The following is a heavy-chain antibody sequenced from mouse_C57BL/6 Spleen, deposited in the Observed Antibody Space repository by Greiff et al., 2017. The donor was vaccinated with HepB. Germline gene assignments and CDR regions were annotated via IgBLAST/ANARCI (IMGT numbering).Heavy chain of an antibody. D-gene: IGHD1-1*01. CDR3: ARRGSSYVWYFDV. J-gene: IGHJ1*03. CDR1: GYTFTTYP. Sequence: VQLQESGAELVKPGASVKMSCKASGYTFTTYPIEWMKQNHGKSLEWIGNFHPYNDDTKYNEKFKGKATLTVEKSSSTVYLELSRLTSVDSAVYHCARRGSSYVWYFDVWGTGTTVTVSS. CDR2: FHPYNDDT. V-gene: IGHV1-47*01.